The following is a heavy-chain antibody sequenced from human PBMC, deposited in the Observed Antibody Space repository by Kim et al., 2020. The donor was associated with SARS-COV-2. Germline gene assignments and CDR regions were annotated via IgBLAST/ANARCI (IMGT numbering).Heavy chain of an antibody. J-gene: IGHJ6*02. Sequence: GNPPYAQGFTGRFVLSLDTSVSTAYLQISRLRAEDTAVYYCARGPGGMDVWGQGTTVTVSS. CDR2: GNP. V-gene: IGHV7-4-1*02. CDR3: ARGPGGMDV.